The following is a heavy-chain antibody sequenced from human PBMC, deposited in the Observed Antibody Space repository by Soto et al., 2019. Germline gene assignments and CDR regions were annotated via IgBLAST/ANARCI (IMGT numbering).Heavy chain of an antibody. D-gene: IGHD2-21*01. CDR2: ISHSGYST. CDR3: AKCRRPKPCEN. Sequence: GGSLRLSCAASGFSFNNYAMAWVRQAPGKGLEWVSSISHSGYSTYYADSVKGRFTISRDNSKNTLYLQMNSLRAEDTAVYYCAKCRRPKPCENWGQGTLVTVSS. J-gene: IGHJ4*02. CDR1: GFSFNNYA. V-gene: IGHV3-23*01.